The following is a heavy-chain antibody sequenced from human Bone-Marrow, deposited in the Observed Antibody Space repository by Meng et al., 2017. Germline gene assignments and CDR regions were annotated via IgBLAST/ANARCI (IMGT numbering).Heavy chain of an antibody. CDR2: IKSNTDGGTA. D-gene: IGHD3-9*01. CDR3: TWDDKAVSDY. CDR1: GFYFGNAW. J-gene: IGHJ4*02. V-gene: IGHV3-15*01. Sequence: EVELVGLGGGVFKRGGCLRLSCAPSGFYFGNAWMSWGSQAAGEGLEWVGRIKSNTDGGTAEYAAPVTGRFTISRDDSKSTLYLLMSGLRIDDTGVYYCTWDDKAVSDYWGQGTLVTVSS.